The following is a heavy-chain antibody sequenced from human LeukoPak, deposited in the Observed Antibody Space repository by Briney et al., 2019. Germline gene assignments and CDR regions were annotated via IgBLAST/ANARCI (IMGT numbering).Heavy chain of an antibody. CDR2: ISSSGSSL. Sequence: PGGSLRLSCAVSGLTFSDYYMSWIRQAPGKGLEWVSYISSSGSSLFYADSVKGRFTISRDNAKNSLYLQMSSLRAEDTAVYYCARRPYSSSWYYFDYWGQGTLVTVSS. CDR3: ARRPYSSSWYYFDY. D-gene: IGHD6-13*01. V-gene: IGHV3-11*04. CDR1: GLTFSDYY. J-gene: IGHJ4*02.